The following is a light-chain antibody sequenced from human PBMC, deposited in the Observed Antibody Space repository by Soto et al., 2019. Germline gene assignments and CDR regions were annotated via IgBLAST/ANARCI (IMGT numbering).Light chain of an antibody. J-gene: IGLJ2*01. CDR3: SSYAASNNLGV. Sequence: QCELAQPPSASGSPGQSVTIYCIGTSSDVGGYNYVSWYQQHPGKAPKLMIYEVSKRPSGVPDRFSGSKSGNTASLTVSGLQAEDEADYYCSSYAASNNLGVFGGGTQLTVL. V-gene: IGLV2-8*01. CDR2: EVS. CDR1: SSDVGGYNY.